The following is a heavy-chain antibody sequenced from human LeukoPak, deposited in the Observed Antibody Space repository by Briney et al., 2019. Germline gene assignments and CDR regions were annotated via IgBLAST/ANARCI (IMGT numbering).Heavy chain of an antibody. J-gene: IGHJ4*02. CDR1: GFTFSTYS. V-gene: IGHV3-21*01. D-gene: IGHD2-21*01. CDR2: ISTSGTYI. Sequence: GGSLRLSCAASGFTFSTYSMNWVRQAPGKGLEWVSSISTSGTYIYYADSLRGRFTISRDNAKNSLYLQMHSLRAEDTAVYYCARDLADYSDYWGQGTLVTVSS. CDR3: ARDLADYSDY.